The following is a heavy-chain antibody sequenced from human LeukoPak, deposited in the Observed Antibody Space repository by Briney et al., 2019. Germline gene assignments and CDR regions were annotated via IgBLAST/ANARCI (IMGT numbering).Heavy chain of an antibody. CDR1: GYSFTSYW. Sequence: GESLKISCKGSGYSFTSYWIGWVRQMPGKGLEWIGIIYPVDSDTRYSPCFQGQVTISADKSISTAYLQWSSLKASDTAMYYCATTRGRWLQYPDCWGQGTLVTVSS. D-gene: IGHD5-24*01. CDR3: ATTRGRWLQYPDC. V-gene: IGHV5-51*01. CDR2: IYPVDSDT. J-gene: IGHJ4*02.